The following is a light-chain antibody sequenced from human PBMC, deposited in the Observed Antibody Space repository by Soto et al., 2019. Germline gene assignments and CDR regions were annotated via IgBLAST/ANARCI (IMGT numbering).Light chain of an antibody. CDR1: QSVSVN. CDR2: GVS. CDR3: PQYNDWPFT. V-gene: IGKV3-15*01. J-gene: IGKJ3*01. Sequence: VMSQSPGALSVTTGERATLSCRASQSVSVNLAWYQQKPGQAPRLLIYGVSTRATGIPARFSGSESGTEFTLTISSLQSEDFAVYYCPQYNDWPFTFGPGSKADI.